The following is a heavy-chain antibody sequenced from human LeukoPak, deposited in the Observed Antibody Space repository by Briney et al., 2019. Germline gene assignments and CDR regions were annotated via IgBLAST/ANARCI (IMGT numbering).Heavy chain of an antibody. J-gene: IGHJ6*03. CDR1: GFTFDDYG. Sequence: QPGRSLRLSCAASGFTFDDYGMYWVRQAPGKGLEWVSGINWNSGGIAYADSVKGRFTISRDNAKNSLYLQMNSLRAEDTALYYCAKGGGSGGYDFFMDVWGRGTTVTVSS. CDR2: INWNSGGI. CDR3: AKGGGSGGYDFFMDV. D-gene: IGHD5-12*01. V-gene: IGHV3-9*01.